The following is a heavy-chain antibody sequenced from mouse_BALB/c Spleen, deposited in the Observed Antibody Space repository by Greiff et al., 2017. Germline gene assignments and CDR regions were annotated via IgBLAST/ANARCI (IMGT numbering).Heavy chain of an antibody. CDR1: GYTFTDYA. CDR2: ISICYDNT. CDR3: ARGTTVVDPLAY. Sequence: QVQLQQSGPELVRPGESVKISCKGSGYTFTDYAMHWVKQSHAKSLEWIGVISICYDNTNYNQKFKGKATMTVDKSSSTAYMELARLTSEDSAIYYCARGTTVVDPLAYWGQGTLVTVSA. D-gene: IGHD1-1*01. J-gene: IGHJ3*01. V-gene: IGHV1-67*01.